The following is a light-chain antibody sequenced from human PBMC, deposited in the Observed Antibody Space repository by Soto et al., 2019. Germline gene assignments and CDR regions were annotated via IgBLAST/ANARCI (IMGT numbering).Light chain of an antibody. CDR3: QRYNSAPHT. CDR1: QDISNY. J-gene: IGKJ1*01. CDR2: SAY. V-gene: IGKV1-27*01. Sequence: DIPMTQSPSSLSASVGDRVTITCRASQDISNYLAWYQQKPGKVPQLLIFSAYTLQIGVPSRFSGSGSGTDFTLTISSLQPEDAATYYCQRYNSAPHTFGQGTKVEIK.